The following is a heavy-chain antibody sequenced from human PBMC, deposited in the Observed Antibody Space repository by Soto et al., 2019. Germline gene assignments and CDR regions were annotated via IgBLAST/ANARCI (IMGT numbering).Heavy chain of an antibody. CDR3: VRHWLATREFDY. J-gene: IGHJ4*02. V-gene: IGHV3-21*01. CDR1: GFTFSSYS. CDR2: LSSSSGHI. Sequence: GGSLRLSCAACGFTFSSYSMNWVRQAPGKGLEWVSSLSSSSGHIYYADSVKGRFTISRDNAKNSLYLQMNSLRAEDTAVYYCVRHWLATREFDYWGQGTLVTVSS. D-gene: IGHD1-26*01.